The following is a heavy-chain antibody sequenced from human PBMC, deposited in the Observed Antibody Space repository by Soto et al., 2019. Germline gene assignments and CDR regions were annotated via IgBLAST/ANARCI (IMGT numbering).Heavy chain of an antibody. V-gene: IGHV4-38-2*01. J-gene: IGHJ4*02. CDR3: VATYQQVGIGF. D-gene: IGHD6-13*01. CDR1: GYSITNGYY. Sequence: SETLSLTCGVSGYSITNGYYWGWIRQPPGKGLEWIGSIYHTGRTYYNTSLKSRVSISVDTSQNQLSLSLTSVTAADTAVYYCVATYQQVGIGFWGQGTLVTVSS. CDR2: IYHTGRT.